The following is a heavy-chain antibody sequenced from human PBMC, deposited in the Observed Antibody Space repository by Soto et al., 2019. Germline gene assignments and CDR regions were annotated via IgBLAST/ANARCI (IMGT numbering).Heavy chain of an antibody. Sequence: ASVKVSCKASGYVFNRYAMHWVRQAPGQRLEWMGWINSGNGNTKYSQKFQGRVTITRDTSASTAYMELSSLRSEDTAVYYCARDVWYYYYSMDVWGQGTKVTVSS. J-gene: IGHJ6*02. CDR3: ARDVWYYYYSMDV. V-gene: IGHV1-3*01. CDR2: INSGNGNT. CDR1: GYVFNRYA.